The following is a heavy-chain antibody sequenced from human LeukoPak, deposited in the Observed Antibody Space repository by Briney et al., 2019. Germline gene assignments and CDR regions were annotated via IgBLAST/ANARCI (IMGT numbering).Heavy chain of an antibody. D-gene: IGHD1-26*01. CDR2: IHRDGSST. J-gene: IGHJ2*01. V-gene: IGHV3-74*01. CDR3: ARRRGSWGSDWYFDL. Sequence: GGSLRLSCAASGSTFSNYWMHWVRQAPGKGLVWVSRIHRDGSSTSYADSVKGRFTISRDNSKNTLYLQMNSLRAEDTAVYYCARRRGSWGSDWYFDLWGRGTLVTVSS. CDR1: GSTFSNYW.